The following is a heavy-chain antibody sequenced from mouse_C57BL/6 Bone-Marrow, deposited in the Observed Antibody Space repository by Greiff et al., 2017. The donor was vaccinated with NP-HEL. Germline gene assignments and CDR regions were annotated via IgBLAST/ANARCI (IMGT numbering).Heavy chain of an antibody. CDR2: ISNLAYSI. CDR3: ARRGYDYDEGYAMDY. Sequence: EVKLVESGGGLVQPGGSLKLSCAASGFTFSDYGMAWVRQAPRKGPEWVAFISNLAYSIYYADTVTGRFTISRENAKNTLYLEMSSLRSEDTAMYYCARRGYDYDEGYAMDYWGQGTSVTVSS. CDR1: GFTFSDYG. J-gene: IGHJ4*01. D-gene: IGHD2-4*01. V-gene: IGHV5-15*04.